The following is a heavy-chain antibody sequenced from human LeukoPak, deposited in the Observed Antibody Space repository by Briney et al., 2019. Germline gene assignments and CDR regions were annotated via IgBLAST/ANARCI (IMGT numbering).Heavy chain of an antibody. Sequence: ASVKVSCKASGYTFTGYYMHWVRQAPGQGLEWMGWISAYNGHTKYAQKVQGRVTMTRDTSTSTAYMELRSLRSDDTAVHYCARDGHRRYHYDSSGREDAFDIWGRGTMVTVSS. D-gene: IGHD3-22*01. CDR3: ARDGHRRYHYDSSGREDAFDI. CDR1: GYTFTGYY. V-gene: IGHV1-18*04. J-gene: IGHJ3*02. CDR2: ISAYNGHT.